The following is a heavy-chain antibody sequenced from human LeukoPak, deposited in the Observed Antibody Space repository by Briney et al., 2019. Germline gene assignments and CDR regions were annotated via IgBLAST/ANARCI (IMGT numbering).Heavy chain of an antibody. V-gene: IGHV4-4*07. D-gene: IGHD3-10*01. CDR3: ARERGLGRFRPQYYFDY. CDR2: IYTSGST. J-gene: IGHJ4*02. Sequence: SETLSLTCTVSGGSISSYYWSWIRQPAGKGLEWIGRIYTSGSTNYNPSLKSRVTISVDTSKNQFSLKLSSVTAADTAVYYCARERGLGRFRPQYYFDYWGQGTLVTVSS. CDR1: GGSISSYY.